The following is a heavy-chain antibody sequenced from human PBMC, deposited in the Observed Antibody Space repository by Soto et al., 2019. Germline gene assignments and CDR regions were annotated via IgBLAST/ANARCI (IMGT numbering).Heavy chain of an antibody. Sequence: ESGGGLVQPGGSLRLSCAASGFTFSSYAMSWVRQAPGKGLEWVSAISGSGGSTYYADSVKGRFTISRDNSKNTLYLQMNSLRAEDTAVYYCAKVRAPYYDPRTYYFDYWGQGTLVTVSS. CDR2: ISGSGGST. CDR3: AKVRAPYYDPRTYYFDY. V-gene: IGHV3-23*01. D-gene: IGHD3-22*01. J-gene: IGHJ4*02. CDR1: GFTFSSYA.